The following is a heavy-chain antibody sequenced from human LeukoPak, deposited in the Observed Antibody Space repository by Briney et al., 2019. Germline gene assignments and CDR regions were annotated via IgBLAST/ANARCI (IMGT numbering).Heavy chain of an antibody. CDR1: GGSISSGGYS. D-gene: IGHD4/OR15-4a*01. V-gene: IGHV4-30-2*01. CDR3: VRHDGRGGATMGAFDS. CDR2: IYHSGST. J-gene: IGHJ5*01. Sequence: SETLSLTCAVSGGSISSGGYSWSWIRQPPGKGLEWIGYIYHSGSTYYNPSLKGRVTISVDRSKNQFSLKLSSVTAADTAVYYCVRHDGRGGATMGAFDSWGQGSLVTVSS.